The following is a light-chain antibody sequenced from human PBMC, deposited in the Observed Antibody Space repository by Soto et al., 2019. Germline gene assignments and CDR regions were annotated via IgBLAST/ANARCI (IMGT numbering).Light chain of an antibody. V-gene: IGLV1-47*01. Sequence: QAVVSQPPSASGTPGQRVTISCSGSSSNVGTKYVYWYQQLPGTAPKLLIYRDNQRPSGVPDRFSASKSGTSASLDISGLRSEDEAYYYCATWDDSLNGRVFGGGTKLTVL. CDR2: RDN. J-gene: IGLJ3*02. CDR3: ATWDDSLNGRV. CDR1: SSNVGTKY.